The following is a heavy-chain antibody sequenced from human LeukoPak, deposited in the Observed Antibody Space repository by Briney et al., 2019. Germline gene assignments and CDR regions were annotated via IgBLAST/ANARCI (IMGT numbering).Heavy chain of an antibody. D-gene: IGHD3-10*01. J-gene: IGHJ4*02. Sequence: EASVRVSCTASGYTFTGYYMNWVRQAPGQGLEWMGWINANSGDTNYAQKLQGRVSMTRDTSSSTAYMELSRLRSDATAVYLCEREQNDLLLGLDYWGQGTLVSVSS. CDR2: INANSGDT. CDR1: GYTFTGYY. V-gene: IGHV1-2*02. CDR3: EREQNDLLLGLDY.